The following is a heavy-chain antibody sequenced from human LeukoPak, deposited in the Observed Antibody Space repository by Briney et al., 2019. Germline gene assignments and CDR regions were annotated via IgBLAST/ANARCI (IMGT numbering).Heavy chain of an antibody. Sequence: ASVKVSCKASGYTFINHGISWVRQAPGQGLEWMGWISAYNGRTEYAPNLQDRVTMTTDTSATTAYMELRSLTSDDTAVYYCGRWSPNPNDSWGQGTLVTVSS. V-gene: IGHV1-18*01. CDR2: ISAYNGRT. D-gene: IGHD3-3*01. J-gene: IGHJ5*01. CDR1: GYTFINHG. CDR3: GRWSPNPNDS.